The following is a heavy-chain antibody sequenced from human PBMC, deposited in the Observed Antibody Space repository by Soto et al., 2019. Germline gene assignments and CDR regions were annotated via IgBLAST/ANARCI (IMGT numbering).Heavy chain of an antibody. J-gene: IGHJ4*02. V-gene: IGHV1-24*01. CDR1: GYTLTELS. D-gene: IGHD2-2*01. CDR3: ATDLRGGNCSSTSCRQYYFDY. CDR2: FDPEDGET. Sequence: GASVKVSCKVSGYTLTELSMHWVRQAPGKGLEWMGGFDPEDGETIYAQKFQGRVTMTEDTSTDTAYMELSSLRSEDTAVYYCATDLRGGNCSSTSCRQYYFDYWGQGTLVTVSS.